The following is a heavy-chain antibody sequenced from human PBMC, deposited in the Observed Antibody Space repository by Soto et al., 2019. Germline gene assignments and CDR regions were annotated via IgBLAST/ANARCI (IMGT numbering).Heavy chain of an antibody. D-gene: IGHD2-21*01. V-gene: IGHV3-9*01. J-gene: IGHJ6*02. CDR3: VGDNLSGGAYF. CDR1: GFTVRGPA. CDR2: IYGSGAV. Sequence: GGSLRRACAASGFTVRGPAMHRVRQVKGGGLEWVAGIYGSGAVGYEGAVRGRFTISRDVAKNSLHLQMNSLTIEDTALYYCVGDNLSGGAYFWGQGTTVTVSS.